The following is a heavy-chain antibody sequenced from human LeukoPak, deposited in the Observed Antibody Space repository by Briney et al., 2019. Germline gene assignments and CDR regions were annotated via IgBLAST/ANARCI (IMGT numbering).Heavy chain of an antibody. Sequence: PSETLSLTCTVSGGSVSSGSYYWSWIRQPPGKGLEWIGYIYYSGSTNYNPSLKSRVTISVDTPKNQFSLKLSSVTAADTAVYYCARGATSLSYFDSRGQGTLVTVSS. CDR2: IYYSGST. CDR3: ARGATSLSYFDS. CDR1: GGSVSSGSYY. J-gene: IGHJ4*02. V-gene: IGHV4-61*01. D-gene: IGHD2/OR15-2a*01.